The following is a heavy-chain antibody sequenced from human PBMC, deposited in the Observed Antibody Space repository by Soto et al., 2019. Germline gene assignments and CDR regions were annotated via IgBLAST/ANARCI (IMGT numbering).Heavy chain of an antibody. CDR3: ALELRFRGFYRMAV. Sequence: PSETLSLTCTVSGGTISSSSYYWGWIRQPPGKGLEWIGSIYYSGSTYYNPSLKSRVTISVDTSKNQFSLKLSSVTAADTAVYYCALELRFRGFYRMAVSGQGTTVTVSS. CDR2: IYYSGST. CDR1: GGTISSSSYY. J-gene: IGHJ6*02. D-gene: IGHD2-15*01. V-gene: IGHV4-39*07.